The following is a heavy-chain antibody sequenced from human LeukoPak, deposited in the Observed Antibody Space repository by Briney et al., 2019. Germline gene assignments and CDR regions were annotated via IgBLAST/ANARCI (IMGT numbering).Heavy chain of an antibody. CDR2: IKSKIDGGTI. V-gene: IGHV3-15*07. D-gene: IGHD4-17*01. Sequence: GGSLRLSCATSGFIFNNAWMNWVRQVPGKGLEWVGRIKSKIDGGTIDYATPVKGRFTISRDDSKNTLFLEMNSLKTEDTAVYYCTTVRRLYGDTPDCWGQGTLVTVSS. CDR1: GFIFNNAW. J-gene: IGHJ4*02. CDR3: TTVRRLYGDTPDC.